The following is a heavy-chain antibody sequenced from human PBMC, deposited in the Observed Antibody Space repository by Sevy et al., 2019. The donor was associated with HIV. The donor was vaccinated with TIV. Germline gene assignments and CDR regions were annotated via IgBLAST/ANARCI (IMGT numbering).Heavy chain of an antibody. D-gene: IGHD2-15*01. J-gene: IGHJ4*02. V-gene: IGHV4-59*01. CDR2: IYYSGST. CDR3: ARVRPGIVVVDY. Sequence: SETLSLTCTVSGGSISSYYWSWIRQPPGKGLEWIGYIYYSGSTNYNPSLKSRVTISVDTSKNQFSLKLSSVTAADTAVYYCARVRPGIVVVDYWGQGTLVTVSS. CDR1: GGSISSYY.